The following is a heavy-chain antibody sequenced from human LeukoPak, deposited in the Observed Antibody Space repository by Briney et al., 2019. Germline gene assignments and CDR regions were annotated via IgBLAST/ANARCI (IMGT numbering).Heavy chain of an antibody. CDR2: FYYSGNT. D-gene: IGHD6-19*01. V-gene: IGHV4-61*08. CDR1: GGSINSGGYF. CDR3: ASTRLYSSVWETTYDAFDI. J-gene: IGHJ3*02. Sequence: SETLSLTCSVSGGSINSGGYFWSWIRQPPGKVLEWIGYFYYSGNTNHNPSLKSRVTISVDTSKNQCSLKLSSVTAADTAMYYCASTRLYSSVWETTYDAFDIWGQGTMVTVSS.